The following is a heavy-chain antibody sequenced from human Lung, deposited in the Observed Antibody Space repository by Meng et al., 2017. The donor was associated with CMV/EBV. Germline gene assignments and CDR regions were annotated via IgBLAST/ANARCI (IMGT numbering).Heavy chain of an antibody. J-gene: IGHJ6*02. V-gene: IGHV1-69*10. D-gene: IGHD3-3*01. CDR1: GGTFDNYA. Sequence: SVXVSXXAPGGTFDNYAISWVRQAPGQGLEWMGGINPILSMATYPQRFQGRVTITADKSTTTAYMELSSLRSEDTALYYCARDFKTRRGIFGTVSGGYYGMDAWGHRXTVTVSS. CDR3: ARDFKTRRGIFGTVSGGYYGMDA. CDR2: INPILSMA.